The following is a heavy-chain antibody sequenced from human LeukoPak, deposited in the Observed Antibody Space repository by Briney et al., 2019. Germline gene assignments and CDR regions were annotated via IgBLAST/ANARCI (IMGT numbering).Heavy chain of an antibody. CDR1: GGSFSGYY. V-gene: IGHV4-34*01. D-gene: IGHD1-1*01. CDR3: ARYNWNDGAAFDI. J-gene: IGHJ3*02. CDR2: INHSGST. Sequence: PSETLSLTCTVYGGSFSGYYWSWIRQPPGKGLEWIGEINHSGSTNYNPSLKSRVTISVDTSKNQFSLKLSSVTAADTAVYYCARYNWNDGAAFDIWGQGTMVTVSS.